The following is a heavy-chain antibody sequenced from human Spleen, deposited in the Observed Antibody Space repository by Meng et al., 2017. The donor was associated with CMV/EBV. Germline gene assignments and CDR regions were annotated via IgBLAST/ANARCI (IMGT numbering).Heavy chain of an antibody. Sequence: SETLSLTCTVSGASVISASYYWSWIRQPPGKGLEWLGYIFYSGSTSYNPSLRSRVTISIDTSKSHFSLKLTSVTAADTAVYYCARLPGATHNYYDSSGYSEGRWFDPWGQGTLVTVSS. J-gene: IGHJ5*02. CDR2: IFYSGST. V-gene: IGHV4-61*03. D-gene: IGHD3-22*01. CDR1: GASVISASYY. CDR3: ARLPGATHNYYDSSGYSEGRWFDP.